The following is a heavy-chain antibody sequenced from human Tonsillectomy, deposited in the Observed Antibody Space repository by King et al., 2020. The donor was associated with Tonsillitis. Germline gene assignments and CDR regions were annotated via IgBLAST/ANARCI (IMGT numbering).Heavy chain of an antibody. J-gene: IGHJ3*02. CDR3: ARSDSPADAFDI. V-gene: IGHV3-30*02. Sequence: VQLVESGGGVVQPGGSLRLSCATSGFTFSDYDMHWVRQAPGRGLEWVAFIRYDETNKFYGDSVKGRFTISRDNSKNTVYLQMTSLTPVDTALYYCARSDSPADAFDIWGQGTLVTVSS. CDR1: GFTFSDYD. CDR2: IRYDETNK.